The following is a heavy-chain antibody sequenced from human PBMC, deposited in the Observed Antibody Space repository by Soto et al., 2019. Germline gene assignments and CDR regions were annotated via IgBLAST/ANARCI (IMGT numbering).Heavy chain of an antibody. V-gene: IGHV1-46*01. Sequence: ASVKVSCKASGYTFTSYYMHWVRQAPGQGLEWMGIINPSGGSTSYAQKFQGRVTMTRDTSTSTVYMELSSLRSEDTAVYYCARGGSVRRWLQFWPGYWGQGTLVTVSS. CDR3: ARGGSVRRWLQFWPGY. CDR1: GYTFTSYY. D-gene: IGHD5-12*01. J-gene: IGHJ4*02. CDR2: INPSGGST.